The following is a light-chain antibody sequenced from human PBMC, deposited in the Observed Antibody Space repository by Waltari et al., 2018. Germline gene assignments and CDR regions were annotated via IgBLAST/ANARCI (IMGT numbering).Light chain of an antibody. Sequence: EIVMTQSPATLSVSPGETVTLSCRASQSVQTNLGWYQQRPGQPPRPLIYGASTRAISIPARFSGSGSGTEFTLTISSLQSEDVGVYYCQQYNIWAPDTFGQGTKLEIK. CDR3: QQYNIWAPDT. J-gene: IGKJ2*01. CDR1: QSVQTN. V-gene: IGKV3-15*01. CDR2: GAS.